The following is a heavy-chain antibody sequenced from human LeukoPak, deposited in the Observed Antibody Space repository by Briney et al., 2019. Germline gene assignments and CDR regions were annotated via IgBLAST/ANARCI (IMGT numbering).Heavy chain of an antibody. CDR1: GGSISSSSYY. CDR3: ARSTIVGATNDY. Sequence: SETLSLTCTVSGGSISSSSYYWGWIRQPPGTGLECIGSTYYSGSTYYNPSLKSRVTISVDTSKNQFSLKLSSVTAADTAVYYCARSTIVGATNDYWGQGTLVTVSS. V-gene: IGHV4-39*01. D-gene: IGHD1-26*01. J-gene: IGHJ4*02. CDR2: TYYSGST.